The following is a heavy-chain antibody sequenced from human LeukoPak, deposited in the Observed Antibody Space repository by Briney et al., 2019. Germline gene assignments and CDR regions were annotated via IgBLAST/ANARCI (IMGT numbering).Heavy chain of an antibody. CDR1: GFSFSNYG. J-gene: IGHJ4*02. V-gene: IGHV3-30*18. Sequence: GGSLRLSCAASGFSFSNYGMHWVRQAPGKGLEWVAVFSYDEIYTYYGDSVKGRFTISRDNSKNMLYLQMNSLRIEDTAVYYCAKDSSSSWYYFDHWGQGTLVTVSS. CDR2: FSYDEIYT. CDR3: AKDSSSSWYYFDH. D-gene: IGHD3-22*01.